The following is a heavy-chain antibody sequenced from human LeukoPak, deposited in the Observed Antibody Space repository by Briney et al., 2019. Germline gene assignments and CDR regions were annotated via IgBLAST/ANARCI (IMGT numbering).Heavy chain of an antibody. V-gene: IGHV3-23*01. D-gene: IGHD3-22*01. CDR2: ISGSGGST. J-gene: IGHJ4*02. Sequence: GGSLRLSCAASGFTFSSYAMSWVRRAPGKGLEWVSAISGSGGSTYYAGSVKGRFTISRDNSKNTLYLKTNSLRAEDTAVYYCAKDHGYYDSSGYYRSGEYFDYSGQGTLVTVSS. CDR3: AKDHGYYDSSGYYRSGEYFDY. CDR1: GFTFSSYA.